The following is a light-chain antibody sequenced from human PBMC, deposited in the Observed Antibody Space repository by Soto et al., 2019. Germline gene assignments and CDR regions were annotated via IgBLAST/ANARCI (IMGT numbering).Light chain of an antibody. CDR3: RSFAGSKTYV. CDR2: DVS. V-gene: IGLV2-8*01. CDR1: SSDVGGYDY. J-gene: IGLJ1*01. Sequence: QSALTQPPSASGSPGQSVTISCTGTSSDVGGYDYVSWYQQYPGKAPKLIIYDVSKRPSGVPDRFSGSKSGNTASLTVSGLQAEDEADYYCRSFAGSKTYVFGTGTKLTVL.